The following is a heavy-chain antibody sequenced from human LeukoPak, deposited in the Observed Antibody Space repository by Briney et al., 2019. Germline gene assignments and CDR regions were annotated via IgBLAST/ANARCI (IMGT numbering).Heavy chain of an antibody. CDR2: IYYSGST. J-gene: IGHJ4*02. CDR3: ASGILSQFYFDY. V-gene: IGHV4-59*01. Sequence: SETLSLTCTVSGGSISSYYWNWIRQPPGKGLEWIGYIYYSGSTNYNPSLKSRVTISVDTSKNQFSLKLTSVTAADTAVYYCASGILSQFYFDYWGQGTLVTVSS. CDR1: GGSISSYY. D-gene: IGHD3-3*01.